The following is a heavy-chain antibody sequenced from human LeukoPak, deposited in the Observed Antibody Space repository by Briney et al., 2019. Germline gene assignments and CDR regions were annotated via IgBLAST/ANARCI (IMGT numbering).Heavy chain of an antibody. V-gene: IGHV1-46*01. Sequence: ASVKVSCKASGYTFTSYYMHWVRQTPGQGLEWMGIINPSGGSTSYAQKFQGRVTMTRDMSTSTVYMELSSLRSEDTAVYYCARAGSYLDWFDYWGQGTLVTVSS. CDR2: INPSGGST. CDR1: GYTFTSYY. J-gene: IGHJ4*02. D-gene: IGHD1-26*01. CDR3: ARAGSYLDWFDY.